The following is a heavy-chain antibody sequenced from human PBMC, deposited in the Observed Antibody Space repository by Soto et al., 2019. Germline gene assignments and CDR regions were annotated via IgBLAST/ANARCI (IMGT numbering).Heavy chain of an antibody. D-gene: IGHD3-22*01. V-gene: IGHV3-23*01. CDR3: AKRSNYYDSSGYSAPYDY. CDR2: ISGSGGST. CDR1: GFTFSSYA. J-gene: IGHJ4*02. Sequence: PGGSLRLSCAASGFTFSSYAMSWVRQAPGKGLEWVSAISGSGGSTYYADSVKGRFTISRDNSKNTLYLQMNSLRAEDTAVYYCAKRSNYYDSSGYSAPYDYWGQGTLVTVSS.